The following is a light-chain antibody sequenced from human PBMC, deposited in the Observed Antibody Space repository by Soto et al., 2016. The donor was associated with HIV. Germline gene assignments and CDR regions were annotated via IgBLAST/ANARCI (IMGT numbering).Light chain of an antibody. CDR3: QVFNNYLLT. Sequence: IQLTQSPSSLSASVGDRVKITCRTSHGISSALAWFQQKPGKPPKALIYDASNLETGVPSRFSGSGSGTDFTLTISSLQPEDFATYYCQVFNNYLLTFGGGTKVEIK. CDR1: HGISSA. CDR2: DAS. V-gene: IGKV1D-13*01. J-gene: IGKJ4*01.